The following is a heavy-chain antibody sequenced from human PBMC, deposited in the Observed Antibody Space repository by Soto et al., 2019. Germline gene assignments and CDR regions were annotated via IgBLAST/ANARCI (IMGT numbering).Heavy chain of an antibody. CDR3: ATLKGYDSFGWLDP. J-gene: IGHJ5*02. V-gene: IGHV1-69*02. CDR2: IIPILGIA. CDR1: GGTFSSYT. D-gene: IGHD5-12*01. Sequence: QVQLVQSGAEVKKPGSSVKVSCKASGGTFSSYTISWVRQAPGQGLEWMGRIIPILGIANYAQKFQGRVTITADKSTSTAYMELSSLRSEDTAVYYCATLKGYDSFGWLDPWGQGTLVTVSS.